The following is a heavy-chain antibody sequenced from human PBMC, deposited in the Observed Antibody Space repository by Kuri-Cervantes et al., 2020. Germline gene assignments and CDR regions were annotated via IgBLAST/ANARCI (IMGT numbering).Heavy chain of an antibody. J-gene: IGHJ6*03. CDR2: IIPIFGTA. CDR1: GGTFSSYA. D-gene: IGHD3-10*01. V-gene: IGHV1-69*01. CDR3: ARGRLLLWASLRGELYYMDV. Sequence: GGSLRLSCAASGGTFSSYAISWVRQAPGQGLEWMGGIIPIFGTANYAQKFQGRVTITADESTSTAYMELSSLGSEDTAVYYCARGRLLLWASLRGELYYMDVWGKGTTVTVSS.